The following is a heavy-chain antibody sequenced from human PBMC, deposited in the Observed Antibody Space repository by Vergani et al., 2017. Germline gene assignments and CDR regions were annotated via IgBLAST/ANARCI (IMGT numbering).Heavy chain of an antibody. CDR1: GGSFSGYY. Sequence: QVQLQQWGAGLLKPSETLSLTCAVYGGSFSGYYWSWIRQPPGKGLEWIGEINHSGSTNYNPSLKSRVTISVDTSKNQFSLKLSSVTAADTAVYYCARAPAYYDYVWGSYRYTNWFDPWGQGTLVTVSS. D-gene: IGHD3-16*02. CDR3: ARAPAYYDYVWGSYRYTNWFDP. CDR2: INHSGST. V-gene: IGHV4-34*01. J-gene: IGHJ5*02.